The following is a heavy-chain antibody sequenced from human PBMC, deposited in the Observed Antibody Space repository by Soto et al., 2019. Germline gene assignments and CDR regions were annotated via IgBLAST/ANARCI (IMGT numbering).Heavy chain of an antibody. Sequence: QVQLVQSGAEVKKPGSSVKVSCKASGGTFSSYTISWVRQAPGQGLEWMGRIIPSLGIANYAQKFQGRVTITADKSTSTAYMELSSLRSEDTAVYYCARVVVVVVAATHYYYYGMDVWGQGTTVTVSS. J-gene: IGHJ6*02. V-gene: IGHV1-69*02. CDR2: IIPSLGIA. CDR3: ARVVVVVVAATHYYYYGMDV. D-gene: IGHD2-15*01. CDR1: GGTFSSYT.